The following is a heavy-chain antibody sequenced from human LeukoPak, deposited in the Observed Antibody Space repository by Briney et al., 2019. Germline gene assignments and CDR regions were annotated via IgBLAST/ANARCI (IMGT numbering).Heavy chain of an antibody. V-gene: IGHV4-59*01. J-gene: IGHJ4*02. CDR1: GGSISSSY. Sequence: SETLSLTCTVSGGSISSSYWSWIRQPPGKGLEWIGYIHSSGSTNYNPSLKSRVTISMDTSKNQFSLQLSSVTAADTAVYYCARDVTPATLWGQGTLVTVSS. D-gene: IGHD3-16*01. CDR2: IHSSGST. CDR3: ARDVTPATL.